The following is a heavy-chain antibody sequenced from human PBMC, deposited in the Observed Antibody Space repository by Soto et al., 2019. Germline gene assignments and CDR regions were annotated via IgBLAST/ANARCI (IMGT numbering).Heavy chain of an antibody. Sequence: GASVKVSCKASGYTFTSYGISWVRQAPGQGLERIGWISAYNGDTNYAQKLQGRVTMTTDTSTSTAYMELRSLRSDDTAVYYCARDRYYDFWSGYPTSYYMDVWGKGTTVTVSS. D-gene: IGHD3-3*01. CDR3: ARDRYYDFWSGYPTSYYMDV. V-gene: IGHV1-18*01. CDR2: ISAYNGDT. CDR1: GYTFTSYG. J-gene: IGHJ6*03.